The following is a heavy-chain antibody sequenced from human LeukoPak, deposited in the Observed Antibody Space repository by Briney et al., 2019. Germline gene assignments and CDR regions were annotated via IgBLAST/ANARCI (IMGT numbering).Heavy chain of an antibody. V-gene: IGHV3-30*01. Sequence: GGSLRLSCAASGFTFSSYAMHWVRQAPGKGLEWVAVISYDGSNKYYADSVKGRFTISRDNSKNTLYLQMNSLRAEDTAVYYCATAGRRDGYNGDDYWGQGTLVTVSS. CDR2: ISYDGSNK. J-gene: IGHJ4*02. D-gene: IGHD5-24*01. CDR3: ATAGRRDGYNGDDY. CDR1: GFTFSSYA.